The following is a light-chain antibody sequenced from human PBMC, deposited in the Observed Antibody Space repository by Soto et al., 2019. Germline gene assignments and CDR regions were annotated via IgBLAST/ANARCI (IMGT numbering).Light chain of an antibody. CDR2: DVS. V-gene: IGKV1-5*01. Sequence: DIQRTQSPSSLSASVGDRVTITCRASQSISSWLAWYQQKPGKAPKLLIYDVSTLESGVPSRFSGSGSGTEFTLTISCLQPDDFATYYCQHYNSYSGTFGQGTKVDIK. CDR1: QSISSW. CDR3: QHYNSYSGT. J-gene: IGKJ1*01.